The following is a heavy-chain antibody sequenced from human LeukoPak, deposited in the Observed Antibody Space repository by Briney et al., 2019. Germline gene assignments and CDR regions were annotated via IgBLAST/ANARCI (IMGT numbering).Heavy chain of an antibody. J-gene: IGHJ4*02. V-gene: IGHV5-51*01. CDR3: ARLKPDYGDSYYFDY. CDR2: IYPGDSDT. Sequence: GESLKIFCKGSGYSFASYWIGWVRQMPGKGLEWMGIIYPGDSDTRYSPSFQGQVTISADKSISTAYLQWSGLKASDTAMNYCARLKPDYGDSYYFDYWGQGTLVTVSS. CDR1: GYSFASYW. D-gene: IGHD4-17*01.